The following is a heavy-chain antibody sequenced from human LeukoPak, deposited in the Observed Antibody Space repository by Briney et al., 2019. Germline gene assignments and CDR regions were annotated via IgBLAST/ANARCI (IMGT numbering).Heavy chain of an antibody. CDR2: MNPNSANT. CDR1: GYSFISYD. V-gene: IGHV1-8*01. J-gene: IGHJ4*02. Sequence: ASVKVSCKASGYSFISYDINWVRQAPGQGLEWMGWMNPNSANTGYAQKFQGRVTLTRNTSIHTAYMELSGLRSDDTAVYYCARGPARFDYWGRGTRVTVPQ. CDR3: ARGPARFDY.